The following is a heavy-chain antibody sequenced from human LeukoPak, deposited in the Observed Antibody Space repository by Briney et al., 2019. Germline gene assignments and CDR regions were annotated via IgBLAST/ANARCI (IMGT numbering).Heavy chain of an antibody. V-gene: IGHV4-31*03. Sequence: SETLSLTCTVSGGSISSGGYYWSWIRQHPGKGLEWIGYIYYSGSTHYNPSLKSRVTISVDTSKNQFSLKLSSVTAADTAVYYCARDAVRGNYGMDVWGQGTTVTVSS. J-gene: IGHJ6*02. D-gene: IGHD3-10*01. CDR2: IYYSGST. CDR1: GGSISSGGYY. CDR3: ARDAVRGNYGMDV.